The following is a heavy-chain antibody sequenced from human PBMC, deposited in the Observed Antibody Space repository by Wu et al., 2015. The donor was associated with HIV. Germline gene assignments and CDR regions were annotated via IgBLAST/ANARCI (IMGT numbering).Heavy chain of an antibody. V-gene: IGHV1-18*01. Sequence: QVQLVQSGADVKRPGTTVKVSCKASGYTFSDYGISWVRQAPGQGLEWMAWTSPYNGKTNYAKKFQGRVTMTTDTSTSTSTAYLEVKSLRSDDTAVYFCARTFTAVAGSYYFDYWGHGTLVTVSS. J-gene: IGHJ4*01. CDR2: TSPYNGKT. CDR1: GYTFSDYG. D-gene: IGHD6-19*01. CDR3: ARTFTAVAGSYYFDY.